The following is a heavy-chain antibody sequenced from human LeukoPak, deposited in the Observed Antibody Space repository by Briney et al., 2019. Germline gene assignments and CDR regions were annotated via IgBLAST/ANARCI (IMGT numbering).Heavy chain of an antibody. D-gene: IGHD1-26*01. Sequence: PGRSLRLSCAASGFTFSSYGMHWVRQAPGKGLEWVSYISSSGSTIYYADSVKGRFTISRDNSKNTLYLQMNSLRAEDTAVYYCAKMWELDAFDIWGQGTMVTVSS. CDR1: GFTFSSYG. CDR2: ISSSGSTI. V-gene: IGHV3-48*01. CDR3: AKMWELDAFDI. J-gene: IGHJ3*02.